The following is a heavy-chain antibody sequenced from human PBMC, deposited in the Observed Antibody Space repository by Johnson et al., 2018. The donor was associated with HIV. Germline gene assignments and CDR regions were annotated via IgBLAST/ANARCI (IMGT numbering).Heavy chain of an antibody. V-gene: IGHV3-20*04. CDR3: AREERDGINSAFDI. J-gene: IGHJ3*02. D-gene: IGHD5-24*01. CDR1: GFTFDAYG. Sequence: VQLVESGGGVVRPGGSLRLSCAASGFTFDAYGLSWVRQDTGQGLEWDSGMNWSGGSTGYAASVKGRFTISRDNAKNSLYLQMNSLRAEDTAVYYCAREERDGINSAFDIWGQGTMVTVSS. CDR2: MNWSGGST.